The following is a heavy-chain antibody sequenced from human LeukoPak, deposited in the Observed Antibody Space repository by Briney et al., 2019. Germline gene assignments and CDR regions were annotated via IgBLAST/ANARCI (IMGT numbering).Heavy chain of an antibody. V-gene: IGHV1-46*01. J-gene: IGHJ3*02. CDR3: ARDGMTTVDAFDI. Sequence: ASVKVSCKASGYTFSSNYMHWVRQAPGQGLEWMGIINPSGGSTNYAQKFQGRVTMTRDTSTSTVYMELSSLRSEDTAVYYCARDGMTTVDAFDIWGQGTMVTVSS. CDR2: INPSGGST. D-gene: IGHD4-17*01. CDR1: GYTFSSNY.